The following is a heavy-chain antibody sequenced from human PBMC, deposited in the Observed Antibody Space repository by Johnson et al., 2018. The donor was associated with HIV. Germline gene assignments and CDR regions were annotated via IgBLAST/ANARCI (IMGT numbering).Heavy chain of an antibody. D-gene: IGHD3-10*01. CDR2: ISWNSGSI. CDR1: GFTFDDYA. J-gene: IGHJ3*02. V-gene: IGHV3-9*01. Sequence: LLVESGGGLVQPGRSLRLSCAASGFTFDDYAMHWVRQAPGKGLEWVSGISWNSGSIGYADSVKGRFTISRDNAKNSLYLQMHSLRAEDTAVYYCAKAPYGSGIRPGAFDIWGQGTMVTVSS. CDR3: AKAPYGSGIRPGAFDI.